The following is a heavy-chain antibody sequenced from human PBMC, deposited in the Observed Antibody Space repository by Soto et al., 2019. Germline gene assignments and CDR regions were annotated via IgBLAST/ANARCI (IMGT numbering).Heavy chain of an antibody. CDR1: GFTFSSYA. Sequence: GGSLRLSCAASGFTFSSYAMSWVRQAPGKGLEWVSAISGSGGSTYYADSVKGRFTISRDNSKNTLYLQMNSLRAEDTAVYYCAKALITMVRGVTDFDYWGQGTLVTVSS. CDR3: AKALITMVRGVTDFDY. CDR2: ISGSGGST. J-gene: IGHJ4*02. D-gene: IGHD3-10*01. V-gene: IGHV3-23*01.